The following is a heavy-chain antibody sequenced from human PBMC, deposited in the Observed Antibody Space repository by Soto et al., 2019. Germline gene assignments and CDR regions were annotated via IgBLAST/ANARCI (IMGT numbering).Heavy chain of an antibody. J-gene: IGHJ3*02. Sequence: QPGGYPRLSCAASGFTFSSSAMHWVRQAPGKELEWVAVISYDGSNKYYADSVKGRFTIPRDNSKNTLYLQMNSLRAEDTAVYYCARDLRVLIQASGAFDIWCQGTLVTVS. V-gene: IGHV3-30-3*01. CDR3: ARDLRVLIQASGAFDI. D-gene: IGHD6-6*01. CDR1: GFTFSSSA. CDR2: ISYDGSNK.